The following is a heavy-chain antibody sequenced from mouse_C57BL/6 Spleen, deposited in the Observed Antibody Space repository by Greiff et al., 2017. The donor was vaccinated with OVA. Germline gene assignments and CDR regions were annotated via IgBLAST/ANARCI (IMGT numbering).Heavy chain of an antibody. CDR2: ISDGGSYT. Sequence: EVKLMESGGGLVKPGGSLKLSCAASGFTFSSYAMSWVRQTPEKRLEWVATISDGGSYTYYPDNVKGRFTISRDNAKNNLYLQMSHLKSEDTAMYYCARDKDSLYYYGSSLDYWGQGTTLTVSS. CDR3: ARDKDSLYYYGSSLDY. CDR1: GFTFSSYA. J-gene: IGHJ2*01. V-gene: IGHV5-4*01. D-gene: IGHD1-1*01.